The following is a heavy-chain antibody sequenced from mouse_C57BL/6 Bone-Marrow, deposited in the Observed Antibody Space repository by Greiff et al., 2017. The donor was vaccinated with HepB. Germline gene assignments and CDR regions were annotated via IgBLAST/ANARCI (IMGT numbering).Heavy chain of an antibody. CDR2: IDPETGGT. CDR1: GYTFTDYE. D-gene: IGHD1-1*01. J-gene: IGHJ2*01. V-gene: IGHV1-15*01. CDR3: TRGGDYYGSSPFDY. Sequence: QVQLQQSGAELVRPGASVTLSCKASGYTFTDYEMHWVKQTPVHGLEWIGAIDPETGGTAYNQKFKGKAILTADKSPSTAYMELRSLTSEDSAVYYCTRGGDYYGSSPFDYWGQGTTLTVSS.